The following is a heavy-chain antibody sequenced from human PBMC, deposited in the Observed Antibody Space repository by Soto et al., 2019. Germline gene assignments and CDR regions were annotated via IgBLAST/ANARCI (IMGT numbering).Heavy chain of an antibody. J-gene: IGHJ3*02. CDR2: IYYSGST. CDR1: GGSISSGGYY. CDR3: ARDFDYYDSSGYPPI. V-gene: IGHV4-31*03. D-gene: IGHD3-22*01. Sequence: SETLSLTCTVSGGSISSGGYYWSWIRQHPGKGLEWIGYIYYSGSTYYNPSLKSRVTISVDTSKNQFSLKLSSVTAADTAVYYCARDFDYYDSSGYPPIWGQGTMVTVS.